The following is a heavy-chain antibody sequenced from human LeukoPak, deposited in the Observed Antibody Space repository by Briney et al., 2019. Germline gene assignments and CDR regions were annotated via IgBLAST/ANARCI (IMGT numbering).Heavy chain of an antibody. J-gene: IGHJ4*02. V-gene: IGHV4-39*01. Sequence: KASETLSLTCIVSGGSISGSNYYWGWIRQPPGMGLEWIGSIFYSGRTYFNPSLKGRVTISVDTSKNQFSLRLSSVTAADTAVYYCARHEEEDGYNAKTLDYWGQGALVTVSS. CDR3: ARHEEEDGYNAKTLDY. D-gene: IGHD5-24*01. CDR1: GGSISGSNYY. CDR2: IFYSGRT.